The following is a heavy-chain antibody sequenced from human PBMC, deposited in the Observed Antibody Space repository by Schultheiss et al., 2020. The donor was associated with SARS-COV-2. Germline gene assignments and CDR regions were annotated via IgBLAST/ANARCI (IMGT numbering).Heavy chain of an antibody. Sequence: GESLKISCAASGFTFSSYAMSWVRQAPGKGLEWVANIKQDGSEKYYVDSVKGRFTISRDNAKNSLYLQMNSLRAEDTAVYYCARVVWFRRDYWGQGTLVTVPS. D-gene: IGHD3-10*01. CDR3: ARVVWFRRDY. CDR2: IKQDGSEK. V-gene: IGHV3-7*03. CDR1: GFTFSSYA. J-gene: IGHJ4*02.